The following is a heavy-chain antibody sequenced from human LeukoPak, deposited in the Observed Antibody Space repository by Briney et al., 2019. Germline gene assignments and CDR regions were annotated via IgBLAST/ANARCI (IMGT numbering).Heavy chain of an antibody. CDR3: ARGYCSGGSCLKTDY. D-gene: IGHD2-15*01. J-gene: IGHJ4*02. V-gene: IGHV1-18*01. CDR2: ISAYNGNT. CDR1: GYTFTSYG. Sequence: ASVKVSCKASGYTFTSYGISWVRQAPGQGPEWMGWISAYNGNTNYAQKLQGRVTMTTDTSTSTAYMELRSLRSDDTAVYYCARGYCSGGSCLKTDYWGQGTLVTVSS.